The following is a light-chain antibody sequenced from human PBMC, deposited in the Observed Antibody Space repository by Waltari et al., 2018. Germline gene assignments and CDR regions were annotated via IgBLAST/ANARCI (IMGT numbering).Light chain of an antibody. CDR1: LSLPHINGYNY. CDR2: MGS. Sequence: DIVMTQSPLSLSVTPVERPSISCRSTLSLPHINGYNYLDWYLQKPGQSPHLLIYMGSQRASGVPDRFSGNGSGTNFTLTISRVEAEDVGIYYCLQALQSPLSFGGGTKVEIK. J-gene: IGKJ4*01. V-gene: IGKV2-28*01. CDR3: LQALQSPLS.